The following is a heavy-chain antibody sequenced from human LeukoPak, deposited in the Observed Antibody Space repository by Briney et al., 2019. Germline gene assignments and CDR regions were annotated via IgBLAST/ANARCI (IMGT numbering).Heavy chain of an antibody. CDR3: ARGELRYFDWLLRGTYFDY. V-gene: IGHV4-34*01. CDR2: INHSGST. CDR1: GGSFSGYY. Sequence: KPSETLSLTCAVYGGSFSGYYWSWIRQPPGKGLEWIGEINHSGSTNHNPSLKSRVTISVDMSKNQFSLKLSSVTAADTAVYYCARGELRYFDWLLRGTYFDYWGQGTLVTVSS. J-gene: IGHJ4*02. D-gene: IGHD3-9*01.